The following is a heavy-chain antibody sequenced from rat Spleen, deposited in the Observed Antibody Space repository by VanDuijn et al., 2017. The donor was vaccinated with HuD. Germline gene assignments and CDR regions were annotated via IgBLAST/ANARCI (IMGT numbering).Heavy chain of an antibody. Sequence: QVQLKESGPGLVQPSQTLSLTCTVSGFSLSSYGVIWVRQPPGKGLEWMGLIWTGGSTAYNSLLKSRLSISRDTSKSQVFLKMNSLQTEDTATYYCARLGGLWRGTYGIMDAWGQGASVTVPS. CDR1: GFSLSSYG. J-gene: IGHJ4*01. CDR3: ARLGGLWRGTYGIMDA. D-gene: IGHD2-5*01. V-gene: IGHV2-13*01. CDR2: IWTGGST.